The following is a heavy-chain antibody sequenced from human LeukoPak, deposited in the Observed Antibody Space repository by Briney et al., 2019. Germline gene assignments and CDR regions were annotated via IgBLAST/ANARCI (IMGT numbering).Heavy chain of an antibody. CDR1: GASISSTNYY. Sequence: SETLSLTCTVSGASISSTNYYWGWIRQTPGKGLEWIGTIYYSVSTYYNPSLKSRLSISVDTSKNQFSLKLSSVTAADTAVYYCARRARNNWFDPWGQGTLVTVSS. CDR2: IYYSVST. J-gene: IGHJ5*02. CDR3: ARRARNNWFDP. V-gene: IGHV4-39*07.